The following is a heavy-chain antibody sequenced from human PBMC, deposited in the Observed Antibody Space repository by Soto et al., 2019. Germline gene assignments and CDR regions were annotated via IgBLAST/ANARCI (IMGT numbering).Heavy chain of an antibody. D-gene: IGHD3-22*01. CDR3: VKWHTYYYDSRGFSGFDC. J-gene: IGHJ4*02. CDR2: MSGGGETT. V-gene: IGHV3-23*01. Sequence: PGGSLRLSCAASGLTFSRYAMTWVRQAPGKGLEWVSAMSGGGETTYYADSVKGRFTISRDNSRNTLYLQMNSLRAEDTAAYYCVKWHTYYYDSRGFSGFDCWGRGALVTVSS. CDR1: GLTFSRYA.